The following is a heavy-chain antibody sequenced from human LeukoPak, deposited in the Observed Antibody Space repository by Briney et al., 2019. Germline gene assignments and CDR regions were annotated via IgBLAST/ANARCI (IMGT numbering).Heavy chain of an antibody. CDR1: GFTFSSYA. CDR2: ISYDGSNK. CDR3: ARQILTGYPYYYGMDV. V-gene: IGHV3-30*04. Sequence: GRSLRLSCAASGFTFSSYAMHWVRQAPGKGLEWVAVISYDGSNKYYADSVKGRFTISRDNSKNTLYLQMNSLRAEDTAVYYCARQILTGYPYYYGMDVWGKGTTVTVSS. J-gene: IGHJ6*04. D-gene: IGHD3-9*01.